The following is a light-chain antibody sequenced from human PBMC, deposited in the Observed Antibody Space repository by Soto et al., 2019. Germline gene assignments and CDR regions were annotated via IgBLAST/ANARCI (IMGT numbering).Light chain of an antibody. V-gene: IGLV2-14*01. CDR2: DVN. CDR1: SSDLGTYDY. CDR3: SSYTTSSSVI. J-gene: IGLJ2*01. Sequence: QSALTQPASVSGSPGQSIAISCSGTSSDLGTYDYVSCYQQHPGKAPKLMLFDVNHRPSGVSDRFFGSKSGNTASLTISGLQAEDEADYYCSSYTTSSSVIFGGGTKLTVL.